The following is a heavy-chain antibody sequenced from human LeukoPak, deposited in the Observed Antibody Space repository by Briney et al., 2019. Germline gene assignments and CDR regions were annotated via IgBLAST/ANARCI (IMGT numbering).Heavy chain of an antibody. CDR2: ITGHGGTT. D-gene: IGHD4-17*01. CDR1: RFTFSSYA. Sequence: GGSQRLSCAASRFTFSSYAMSWVHQAPGKGLEWVSSITGHGGTTYYADSVRGRFTVSRDNSNNTLYLQMNSLRAEDTAVYYCAKDRPFGDFRRRDPDFWGQGTLVTVSS. CDR3: AKDRPFGDFRRRDPDF. J-gene: IGHJ4*02. V-gene: IGHV3-23*01.